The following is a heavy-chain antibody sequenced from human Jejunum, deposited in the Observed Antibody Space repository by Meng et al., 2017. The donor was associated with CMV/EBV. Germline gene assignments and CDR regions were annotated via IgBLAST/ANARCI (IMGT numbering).Heavy chain of an antibody. CDR1: GFTLSSYA. CDR3: ARVAGPIDY. V-gene: IGHV3-23*01. Sequence: SSAASGFTLSSYAMRWVRQAPGKGLEWVSRISTSGGITNHADSVKGRFTISRDNSRNTLYLRINSLRAEDTAVYYCARVAGPIDYWGQGTMVTVSS. D-gene: IGHD6-19*01. J-gene: IGHJ4*02. CDR2: ISTSGGIT.